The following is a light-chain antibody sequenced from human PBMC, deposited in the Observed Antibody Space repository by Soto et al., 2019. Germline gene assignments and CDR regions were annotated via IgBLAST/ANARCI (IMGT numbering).Light chain of an antibody. CDR1: TSDVGSYDL. Sequence: QSALTQPASVTGSPGQSITISCTGTTSDVGSYDLVSWYQQHPGKAPQIMIYEVSKRPSGDSNRFSGSKSGNTASLTISGLQAEDEADYYCCSYAGGRSPYVFGTGTKLIVL. J-gene: IGLJ1*01. CDR2: EVS. V-gene: IGLV2-23*02. CDR3: CSYAGGRSPYV.